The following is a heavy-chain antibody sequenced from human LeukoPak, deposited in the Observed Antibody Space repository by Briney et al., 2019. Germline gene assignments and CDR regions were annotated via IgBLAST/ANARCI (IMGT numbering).Heavy chain of an antibody. Sequence: GGSLRLSCAASGFTFSSYWMSWVRQAPGKGLEWVSAISGSGGSTYYADSVKGRFTISRDNSKNTLYLQMNSLTAEDTAVYYCAKVYSSGYYAPFDYWGQGTLVTVSS. CDR3: AKVYSSGYYAPFDY. V-gene: IGHV3-23*01. CDR2: ISGSGGST. J-gene: IGHJ4*02. D-gene: IGHD3-22*01. CDR1: GFTFSSYW.